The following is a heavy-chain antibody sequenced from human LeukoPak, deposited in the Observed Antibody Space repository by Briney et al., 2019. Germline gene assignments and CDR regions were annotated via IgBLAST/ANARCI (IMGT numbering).Heavy chain of an antibody. CDR3: AREGYSYGTNAFDI. CDR1: GGTFSSYA. Sequence: SVKVSCKASGGTFSSYAISWVRQAPGQGLEWMGGIIPIFGTANYAQKFQGRVTITTDESTSTAYMELSSLRSEDTAVYYCAREGYSYGTNAFDIWGQGTMVTVSS. CDR2: IIPIFGTA. V-gene: IGHV1-69*05. J-gene: IGHJ3*02. D-gene: IGHD5-18*01.